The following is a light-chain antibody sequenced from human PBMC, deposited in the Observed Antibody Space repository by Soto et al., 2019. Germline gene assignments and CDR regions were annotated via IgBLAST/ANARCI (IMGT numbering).Light chain of an antibody. Sequence: EIVMTQSPATLSVSPGERATLSCRASQSVSSNLAWYQQKPGQAPRLLIYGASTRATGIPARFSGSGSWTEFTLTISSLQSEDFAVYYCQQYNNWPPMAFGQGNKVEIK. CDR2: GAS. CDR3: QQYNNWPPMA. CDR1: QSVSSN. J-gene: IGKJ1*01. V-gene: IGKV3-15*01.